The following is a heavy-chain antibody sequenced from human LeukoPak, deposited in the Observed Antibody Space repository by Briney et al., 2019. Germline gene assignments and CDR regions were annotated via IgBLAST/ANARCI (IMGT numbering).Heavy chain of an antibody. V-gene: IGHV1-18*01. D-gene: IGHD3-22*01. CDR3: ARDSRLYDSSGYSDY. CDR1: GYTVTSYG. J-gene: IGHJ4*02. CDR2: ISAYNGNT. Sequence: ASVKVSCKASGYTVTSYGISWVRQAPGQGLEWMGWISAYNGNTNYAQKLQGRVTMTTDTSTSTAYMELRSLRSDDTAVYYCARDSRLYDSSGYSDYWGQGTLVTVSS.